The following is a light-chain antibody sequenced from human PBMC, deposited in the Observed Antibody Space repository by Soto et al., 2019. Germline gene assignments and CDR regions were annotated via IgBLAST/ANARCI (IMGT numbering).Light chain of an antibody. CDR1: NSDVAPHNL. CDR3: CSYALL. Sequence: QSPLTQPASVSGSPGRSVTISCTGTNSDVAPHNLVSCYQQHPGKPPKLIIYEGTKRPSGGSNRFSGSKSGNTAALTISGLKAEDEADYYCCSYALLFGTGTKVTVL. CDR2: EGT. V-gene: IGLV2-23*01. J-gene: IGLJ1*01.